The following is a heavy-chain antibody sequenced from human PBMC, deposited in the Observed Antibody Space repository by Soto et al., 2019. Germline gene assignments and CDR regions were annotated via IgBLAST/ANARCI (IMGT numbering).Heavy chain of an antibody. J-gene: IGHJ4*01. CDR3: GRVKEHTYGAVLGY. V-gene: IGHV4-59*12. CDR2: THNNGGT. Sequence: SLTCTVSAGSITTYYCSWSRQVPGHGLEWIGHTHNNGGTNYIYSASHKSRVTMSVDQSNNQFSLTLRSVPAADTALYFCGRVKEHTYGAVLGYWGHGSLVTDSS. D-gene: IGHD2-8*01. CDR1: AGSITTYY.